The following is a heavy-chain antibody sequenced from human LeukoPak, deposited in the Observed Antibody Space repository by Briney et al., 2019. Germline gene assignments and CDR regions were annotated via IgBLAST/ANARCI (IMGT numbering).Heavy chain of an antibody. CDR2: IYYSGST. CDR3: ASGTLEWLLYLDY. J-gene: IGHJ4*02. Sequence: SETLSLTCAVYGGSFSDYYWSWIRQPPGKGLEWIGYIYYSGSTYYDPSLKSRVTISVDTSKNQFSLKLSSVTAADTAVYYCASGTLEWLLYLDYWGQGTLVTVSS. CDR1: GGSFSDYY. V-gene: IGHV4-30-4*01. D-gene: IGHD3-3*01.